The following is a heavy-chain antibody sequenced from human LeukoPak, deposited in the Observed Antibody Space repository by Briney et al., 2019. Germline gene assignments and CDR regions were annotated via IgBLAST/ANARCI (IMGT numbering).Heavy chain of an antibody. CDR1: GGSISSGSYY. Sequence: SESLSLTCTVSGGSISSGSYYWSWIRQPAGKGLEWIGRIYTSGSTNYNPSLKSRVTISVDTSKNQFSLKLSSVTAADTAVYYCARGYGTEQQLVKWGQGTLVTVS. CDR3: ARGYGTEQQLVK. CDR2: IYTSGST. D-gene: IGHD6-13*01. V-gene: IGHV4-61*02. J-gene: IGHJ4*02.